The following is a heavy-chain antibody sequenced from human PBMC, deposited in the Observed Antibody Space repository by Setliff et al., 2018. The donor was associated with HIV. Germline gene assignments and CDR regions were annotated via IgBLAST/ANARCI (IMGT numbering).Heavy chain of an antibody. CDR3: ARGGTSSNWFGP. J-gene: IGHJ5*02. CDR1: GYSISSDYH. V-gene: IGHV4-38-2*01. CDR2: IYHDGRT. Sequence: SETLSLTCAVSGYSISSDYHWAWVRQSPGKGLEWIGSIYHDGRTYYSPSLKSRVTISVDTSKNRFSLKLSSVTATDTAVYYCARGGTSSNWFGPWGQGTLVTVSS. D-gene: IGHD2-2*01.